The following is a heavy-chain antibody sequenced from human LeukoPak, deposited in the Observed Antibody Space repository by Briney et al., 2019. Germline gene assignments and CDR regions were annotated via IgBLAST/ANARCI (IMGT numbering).Heavy chain of an antibody. CDR3: ARESYSSSWSLDY. V-gene: IGHV3-30-3*01. D-gene: IGHD6-13*01. J-gene: IGHJ4*02. CDR2: ISYDGSNE. Sequence: GGSLRLSCAASGFTFSSYAMHWVRQAPGKGLEWVAVISYDGSNEYYADSVKGRFTISRDNSKNTLYLQMNSLRAEDTAVYYCARESYSSSWSLDYWGQGTLVTVSS. CDR1: GFTFSSYA.